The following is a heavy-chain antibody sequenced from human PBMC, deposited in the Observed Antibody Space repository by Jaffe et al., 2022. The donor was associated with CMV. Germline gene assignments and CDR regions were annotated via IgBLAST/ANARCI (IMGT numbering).Heavy chain of an antibody. D-gene: IGHD5-12*01. V-gene: IGHV3-48*03. CDR3: ARDRYRGYDLGDAFDI. CDR1: GFTFSSYE. CDR2: ISSSGSTI. Sequence: EVQLVESGGGLVQPGGSLRLSCAASGFTFSSYEMNWVRQAPGKGLEWVSYISSSGSTIYYADSVKGRFTISRDNAKNSLYLQMNSLRAEDTAVYYCARDRYRGYDLGDAFDIWGQGTMVTVSS. J-gene: IGHJ3*02.